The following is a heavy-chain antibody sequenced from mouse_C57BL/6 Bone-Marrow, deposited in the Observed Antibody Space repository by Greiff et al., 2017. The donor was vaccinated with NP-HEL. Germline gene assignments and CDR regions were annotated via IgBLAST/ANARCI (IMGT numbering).Heavy chain of an antibody. V-gene: IGHV1-26*01. Sequence: EVQLQQSGPELVKPGASVKISCKASGYTFTDYYMNWVKQSHGKSLEWIGDINTNNGGTSYNQKFKGKATLTVDKSSSTAYMELRSLTSEDSAVYYCARDPYDYGSSYFDYWGKGTTLTVSS. D-gene: IGHD1-1*01. J-gene: IGHJ2*01. CDR2: INTNNGGT. CDR1: GYTFTDYY. CDR3: ARDPYDYGSSYFDY.